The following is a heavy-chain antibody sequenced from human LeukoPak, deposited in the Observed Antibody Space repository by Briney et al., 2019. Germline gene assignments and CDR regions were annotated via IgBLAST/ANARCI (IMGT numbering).Heavy chain of an antibody. CDR3: AIGMMAAGTFDR. D-gene: IGHD6-13*01. V-gene: IGHV1-2*06. CDR2: INPNNGVT. Sequence: ASVKVSCKASGYTFTSYYLQWVRQAPGQGLEWMGRINPNNGVTNCPQNFQGRVTMTRDTSISTAYMEMTSLTSDDTAVYWCAIGMMAAGTFDRWGQGTLVTVSS. CDR1: GYTFTSYY. J-gene: IGHJ4*02.